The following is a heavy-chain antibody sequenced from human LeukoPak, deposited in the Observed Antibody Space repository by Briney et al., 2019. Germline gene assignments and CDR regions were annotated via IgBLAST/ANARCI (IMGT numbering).Heavy chain of an antibody. J-gene: IGHJ4*02. CDR3: ARDRDWGSYFVS. D-gene: IGHD7-27*01. CDR2: IIITGTTK. Sequence: GRSLRPSCAASGFTFSNYYTSWIRQPPGGGLEWVSFIIITGTTKYYTDSVKGRSTTQRDNAKNSVYLQMNSLRAEDTAVYYCARDRDWGSYFVSWGQGTLVTVSS. CDR1: GFTFSNYY. V-gene: IGHV3-11*01.